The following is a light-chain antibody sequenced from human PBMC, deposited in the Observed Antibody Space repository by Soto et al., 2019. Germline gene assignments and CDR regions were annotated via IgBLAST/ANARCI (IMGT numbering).Light chain of an antibody. Sequence: DIHLSLSPSSVSASLGDGVPSNCRASEGISSSLAWFQQNPGKAPKLLIYTACSVQGVLPPRFSGGGSMKDSTVIIRRKQPEDVVSYYRQHGDVHPWTFGGGTKVDI. V-gene: IGKV1-12*01. CDR1: EGISSS. J-gene: IGKJ4*01. CDR2: TAC. CDR3: QHGDVHPWT.